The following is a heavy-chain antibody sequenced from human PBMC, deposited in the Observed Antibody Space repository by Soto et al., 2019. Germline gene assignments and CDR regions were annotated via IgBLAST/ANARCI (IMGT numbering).Heavy chain of an antibody. Sequence: SETLSLTCTVSGGSISSYYWSWIRQPPGKGLEWIGYIYYSGSTNYNPSLKSRVTISVDTSKNQFSLKLSSVTAADTAVYSCGRDQGDIVVVPAAGGFGTPHNWFDPWGQGTLVTVSS. J-gene: IGHJ5*02. D-gene: IGHD2-2*01. CDR3: GRDQGDIVVVPAAGGFGTPHNWFDP. V-gene: IGHV4-59*01. CDR2: IYYSGST. CDR1: GGSISSYY.